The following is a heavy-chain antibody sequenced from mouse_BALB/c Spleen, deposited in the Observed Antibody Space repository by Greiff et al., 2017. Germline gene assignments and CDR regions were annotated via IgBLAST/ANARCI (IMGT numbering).Heavy chain of an antibody. CDR2: IWSGGST. CDR3: ARNSAYGNYGFAY. Sequence: VQRVESGPGLVQPSQSLSITCTVSGFSLTSYGVHWVRQSPGKGLEWLGVIWSGGSTDYNAAFISRLSISKDNSKSQVFFKMNSLQANDTAIYYCARNSAYGNYGFAYWGQGTLVTVSA. V-gene: IGHV2-2*02. D-gene: IGHD2-1*01. J-gene: IGHJ3*01. CDR1: GFSLTSYG.